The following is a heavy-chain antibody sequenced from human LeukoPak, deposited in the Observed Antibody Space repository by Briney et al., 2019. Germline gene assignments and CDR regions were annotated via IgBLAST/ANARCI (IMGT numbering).Heavy chain of an antibody. V-gene: IGHV3-30*02. Sequence: PGGSLRLSCAASGFTFSTYGMQWVRQAPGKGLEWVAAIWYDGSNKYYADSVKGRFTISRDNSKNTLYLQMNSLRAEDTAVYYCAKEYEIVVVTNYWGQGTLVTVSS. CDR1: GFTFSTYG. D-gene: IGHD3-22*01. CDR3: AKEYEIVVVTNY. J-gene: IGHJ4*02. CDR2: IWYDGSNK.